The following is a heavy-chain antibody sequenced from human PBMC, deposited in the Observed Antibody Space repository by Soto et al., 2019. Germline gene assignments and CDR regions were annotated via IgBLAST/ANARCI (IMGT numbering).Heavy chain of an antibody. CDR3: GRDFDVSGSYYTDD. J-gene: IGHJ4*02. Sequence: QVQLVQSGAEVKKPGASVKVSCKASGYTFITIGISWVRQAPGQGLEWMGWISPHKGNTNYAQKFQGRVTMTTDTSTSTAYMELKSLRSDDTAVYYCGRDFDVSGSYYTDDWGQGTLVTVSS. V-gene: IGHV1-18*01. CDR2: ISPHKGNT. D-gene: IGHD3-10*01. CDR1: GYTFITIG.